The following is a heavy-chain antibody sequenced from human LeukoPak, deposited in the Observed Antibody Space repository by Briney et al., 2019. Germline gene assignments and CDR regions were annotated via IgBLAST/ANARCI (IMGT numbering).Heavy chain of an antibody. CDR3: ARGTTVVSFFDY. D-gene: IGHD4-23*01. Sequence: GGSLRLSCAASGFTFSNYEMNWVRQAPGKGLEWVSYISSSGSTIYYADSVKGRFTISRDNAKNSLYLQMNSLRAEDTAVYYCARGTTVVSFFDYWGQGTLVTVPS. CDR2: ISSSGSTI. V-gene: IGHV3-48*03. J-gene: IGHJ4*02. CDR1: GFTFSNYE.